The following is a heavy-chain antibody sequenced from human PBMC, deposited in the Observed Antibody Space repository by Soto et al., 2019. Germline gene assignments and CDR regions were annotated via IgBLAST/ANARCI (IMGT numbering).Heavy chain of an antibody. Sequence: SETLSLTCTVSGGSISSGDYYWSWIRQPPGKGLEWIGYIYYSGSTYYNPSLKSRVTISVDTSKNQFSLKLSSVTAADTAVYYCARSIAARPLDYWGQGTLVTVSS. CDR2: IYYSGST. V-gene: IGHV4-30-4*01. J-gene: IGHJ4*02. D-gene: IGHD6-6*01. CDR1: GGSISSGDYY. CDR3: ARSIAARPLDY.